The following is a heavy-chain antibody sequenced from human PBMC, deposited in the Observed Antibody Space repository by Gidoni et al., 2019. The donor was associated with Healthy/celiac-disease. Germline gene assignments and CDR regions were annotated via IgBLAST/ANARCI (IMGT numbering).Heavy chain of an antibody. CDR2: ISYDGSNK. V-gene: IGHV3-30-3*01. J-gene: IGHJ6*02. CDR1: GFTFRSYA. D-gene: IGHD2-2*01. CDR3: ASEYCSSTSCYYYYYGMDV. Sequence: QVQLVESGGGVVQPGRSLRLSCAAPGFTFRSYAMHWVRQAPGKGLEWVAVISYDGSNKYYADSVKGRFTISRDNSKNTLYLQMNSLRAEDTAVYYCASEYCSSTSCYYYYYGMDVWGQGTTVTVSS.